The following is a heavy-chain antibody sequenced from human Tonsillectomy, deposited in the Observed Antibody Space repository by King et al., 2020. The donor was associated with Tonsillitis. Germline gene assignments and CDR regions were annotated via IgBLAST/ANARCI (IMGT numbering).Heavy chain of an antibody. J-gene: IGHJ4*02. CDR3: ARYAATIGLDY. Sequence: VQLVESGGGLVKPGGSLRLSCAASGFIFSSHSMNWVRQAPGKVLGWVSFISSSSSSFYYADSVKGRFTISRDNANNALYLQMNGLRAEDTAIYFCARYAATIGLDYWGQGALVTVSS. V-gene: IGHV3-21*01. CDR1: GFIFSSHS. D-gene: IGHD5-24*01. CDR2: ISSSSSSF.